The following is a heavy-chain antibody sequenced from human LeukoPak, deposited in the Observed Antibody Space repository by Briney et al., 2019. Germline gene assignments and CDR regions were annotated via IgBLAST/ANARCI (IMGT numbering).Heavy chain of an antibody. D-gene: IGHD1-26*01. CDR2: INHSGST. J-gene: IGHJ6*02. CDR3: ASTVSGSYQLYYYYYGMDV. CDR1: GGSFSGYY. V-gene: IGHV4-34*01. Sequence: SETLSLTCAVYGGSFSGYYWSWIRQPPGKGLEWIGEINHSGSTNYNPSLKSRATISVDTSKNQFSLKLSSVTAADTAVYYCASTVSGSYQLYYYYYGMDVWGQGTTVTVSS.